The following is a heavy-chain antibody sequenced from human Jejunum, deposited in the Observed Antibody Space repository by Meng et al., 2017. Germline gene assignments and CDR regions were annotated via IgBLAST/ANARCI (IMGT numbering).Heavy chain of an antibody. D-gene: IGHD3-10*01. CDR2: ISPSESDV. Sequence: GESLKISCKGSGYSFTNYWVGWVRQRPGKGLEWMGIISPSESDVRYSPSFQGQVTISADKSISTAYLHWSSRKASDIAMYYCARVKTIRDPFDYWGQGTLVTVSS. J-gene: IGHJ4*02. CDR3: ARVKTIRDPFDY. V-gene: IGHV5-51*01. CDR1: GYSFTNYW.